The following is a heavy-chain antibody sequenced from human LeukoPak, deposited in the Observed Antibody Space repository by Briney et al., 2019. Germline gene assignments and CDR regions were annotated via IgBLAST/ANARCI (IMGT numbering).Heavy chain of an antibody. V-gene: IGHV4-39*01. CDR1: GGSFTGTTYY. CDR3: ARNVSAGYFDY. J-gene: IGHJ4*02. Sequence: PSETLSLTCRVYGGSFTGTTYYWAWIRQPPGKGLEWIGSVYYSGSTSYSPSLKSRVTISVDTSKKQFSLRLSSVSAADTAVYYCARNVSAGYFDYWGQGTLVAVSS. CDR2: VYYSGST. D-gene: IGHD2-8*01.